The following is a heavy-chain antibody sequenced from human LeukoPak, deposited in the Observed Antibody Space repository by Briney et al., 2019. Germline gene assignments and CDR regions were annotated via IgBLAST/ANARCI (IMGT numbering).Heavy chain of an antibody. CDR1: GFTFSSYS. CDR3: ASLTEHYDFWSGNYYYYMDV. V-gene: IGHV3-48*01. J-gene: IGHJ6*03. Sequence: GGSLRLSCAASGFTFSSYSMNWVRQAPGKGLEWVSYISSSSPISYAASVKGRFPISRHNAKNSLYLQMNSLRAEDTAVYYCASLTEHYDFWSGNYYYYMDVWGKGTTVTVSS. D-gene: IGHD3-3*01. CDR2: ISSSSPI.